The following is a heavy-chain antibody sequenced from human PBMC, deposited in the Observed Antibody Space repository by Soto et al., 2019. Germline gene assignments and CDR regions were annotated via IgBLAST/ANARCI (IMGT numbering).Heavy chain of an antibody. J-gene: IGHJ4*02. Sequence: GGSLRLSCAASGFTFSSYAMSWVRQAPGKGLEWVSAISGSGGSTYYADSVKGRFTISRDNSKNTLYLQMNSLRADDTAVYYCANHPDYYPRTHLGGYWGQGTLVTVSS. CDR1: GFTFSSYA. CDR2: ISGSGGST. CDR3: ANHPDYYPRTHLGGY. V-gene: IGHV3-23*01. D-gene: IGHD3-10*01.